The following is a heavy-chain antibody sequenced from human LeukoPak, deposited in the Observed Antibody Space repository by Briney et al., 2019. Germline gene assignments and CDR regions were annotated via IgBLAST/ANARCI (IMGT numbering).Heavy chain of an antibody. Sequence: GGSLRLSCAASGFPFSSYSMTWVRQAPGKGLEWVANIKPDGTTKFYVDSVKGRFTISRDNGKSSLYLQMNSLRVEDTALYYCVRQFASWGQGTLVTVSS. CDR3: VRQFAS. J-gene: IGHJ4*02. V-gene: IGHV3-7*01. CDR2: IKPDGTTK. CDR1: GFPFSSYS.